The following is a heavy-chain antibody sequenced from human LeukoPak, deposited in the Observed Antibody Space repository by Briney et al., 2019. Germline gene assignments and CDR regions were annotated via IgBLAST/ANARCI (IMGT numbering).Heavy chain of an antibody. CDR2: INHSGST. V-gene: IGHV4-34*01. Sequence: SETLSLTCAVYGGSFTGYYWSRIRQPPGKGLEWIGEINHSGSTNYNPSLKSRVTISVDTSKNQFSLKLSSVTAADTAVYYCARGFGQVVPAAIGWFDPWGQGTLVTVSS. CDR1: GGSFTGYY. D-gene: IGHD2-2*01. CDR3: ARGFGQVVPAAIGWFDP. J-gene: IGHJ5*02.